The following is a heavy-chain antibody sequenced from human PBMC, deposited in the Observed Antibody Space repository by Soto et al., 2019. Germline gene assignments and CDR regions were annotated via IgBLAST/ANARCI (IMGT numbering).Heavy chain of an antibody. CDR3: AASQQLWLLGPQDY. Sequence: SVKVSCKASGGTFSSYASSCVRQAPGQGLEWMGGIIPIFGTANYAQKFQGRVTITADESTSTAYMELSSLRSEDTAVYYCAASQQLWLLGPQDYWGQGTLVTVSS. CDR1: GGTFSSYA. J-gene: IGHJ4*02. V-gene: IGHV1-69*13. D-gene: IGHD5-18*01. CDR2: IIPIFGTA.